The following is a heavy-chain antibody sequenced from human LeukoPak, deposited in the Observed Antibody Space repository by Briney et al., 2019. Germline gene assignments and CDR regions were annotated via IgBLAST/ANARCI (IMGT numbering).Heavy chain of an antibody. Sequence: SETLSLTCTVSGDSISSNSYYWGWIRQPPGKGLEWIGSIYYSGSTYYNPSLKSRVTISVDTSKNRISLKLISVTAADTAVYSCARHAIDSSGYYLDYFDYWGRGTLVTVSS. CDR2: IYYSGST. CDR3: ARHAIDSSGYYLDYFDY. V-gene: IGHV4-39*01. CDR1: GDSISSNSYY. J-gene: IGHJ4*02. D-gene: IGHD3-22*01.